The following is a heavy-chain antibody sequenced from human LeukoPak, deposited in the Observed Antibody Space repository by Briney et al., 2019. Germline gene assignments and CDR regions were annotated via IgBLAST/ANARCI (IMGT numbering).Heavy chain of an antibody. CDR2: LYYSGST. D-gene: IGHD5-24*01. CDR3: ARDQRRDYFDY. V-gene: IGHV4-59*01. J-gene: IGHJ4*02. Sequence: SETLSLTCTVSGGSISSYYWSWIRQPPGKGLEWIGYLYYSGSTNYNPSLKSRVNISVDTSKNQFSLKLSSVTAADTAVYYCARDQRRDYFDYWGQGTLVTVSS. CDR1: GGSISSYY.